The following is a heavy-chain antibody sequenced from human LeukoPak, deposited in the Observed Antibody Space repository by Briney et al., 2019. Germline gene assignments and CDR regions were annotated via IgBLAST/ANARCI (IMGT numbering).Heavy chain of an antibody. CDR3: ARGGPYEPLGWFDP. CDR2: IKQDGSEK. D-gene: IGHD7-27*01. V-gene: IGHV3-7*01. CDR1: GFTFSSYW. Sequence: GGSLRLSCAASGFTFSSYWMSWVRQAPGKGLEWVANIKQDGSEKYYVDSVKGRFTISRDNSKNTLYLQMNSLRAEDTAVYYCARGGPYEPLGWFDPWGQGTLVTVSS. J-gene: IGHJ5*02.